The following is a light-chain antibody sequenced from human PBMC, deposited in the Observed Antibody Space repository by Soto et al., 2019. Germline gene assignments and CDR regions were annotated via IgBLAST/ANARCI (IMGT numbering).Light chain of an antibody. CDR3: QQSYSTPDT. J-gene: IGKJ5*01. CDR1: LNVNSY. Sequence: VLTQSPATLSLSPGERATLSCRASLNVNSYLAWYQQKPGQAPRLLIYDASNRAAGIPARFSGSGSGTDFTLTISSLQPEDFATYYCQQSYSTPDTFGQGTRLEIK. V-gene: IGKV3-11*01. CDR2: DAS.